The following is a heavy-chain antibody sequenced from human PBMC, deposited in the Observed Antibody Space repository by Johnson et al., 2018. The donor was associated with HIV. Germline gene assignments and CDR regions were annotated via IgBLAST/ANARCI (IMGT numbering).Heavy chain of an antibody. D-gene: IGHD5-18*01. Sequence: EVQLMESGGGLVQPGGSLRLSCAASGFTFSSYWMSWVRQAPGKGLEWVANIKQDGSEKYYVDSVKGRFTVSRDNAKNSLYLQMNSLRAEDTAVYYCARDSRSIQLWSPWAFDIWGQGTMVTVSS. V-gene: IGHV3-7*01. CDR3: ARDSRSIQLWSPWAFDI. J-gene: IGHJ3*02. CDR2: IKQDGSEK. CDR1: GFTFSSYW.